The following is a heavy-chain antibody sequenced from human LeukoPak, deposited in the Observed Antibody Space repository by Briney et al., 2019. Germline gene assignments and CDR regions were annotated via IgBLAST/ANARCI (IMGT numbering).Heavy chain of an antibody. CDR2: ISGSGDST. CDR1: GFTFSSYA. V-gene: IGHV3-23*01. D-gene: IGHD1-26*01. J-gene: IGHJ4*02. Sequence: PGGSLRLSCAASGFTFSSYAMSWVRQAPGKGLEGVSGISGSGDSTYYADSVKGRFTISRDNSKNTFYLQMNSLRADDTAVYYCAISGGYWAWAHWGQGTLVTVSS. CDR3: AISGGYWAWAH.